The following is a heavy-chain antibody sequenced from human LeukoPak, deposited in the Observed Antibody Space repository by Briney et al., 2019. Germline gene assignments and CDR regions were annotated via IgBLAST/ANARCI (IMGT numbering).Heavy chain of an antibody. J-gene: IGHJ4*02. CDR1: GGSISSYY. D-gene: IGHD2/OR15-2a*01. CDR3: ARPTSKLGSFDY. V-gene: IGHV4-39*01. CDR2: IYYSGST. Sequence: SETLSLTCSVSGGSISSYYWSWISQPPGKGLEWIGTIYYSGSTYYNPSLKSRITISVDTSKNQFSLKMRSVTAADTAVYYCARPTSKLGSFDYWGQGTLVTVSS.